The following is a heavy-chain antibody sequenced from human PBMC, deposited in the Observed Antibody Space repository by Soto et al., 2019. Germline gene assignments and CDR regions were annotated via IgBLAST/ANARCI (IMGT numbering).Heavy chain of an antibody. D-gene: IGHD5-12*01. CDR1: GYTFSGYY. J-gene: IGHJ4*02. CDR2: IGPKSGDT. CDR3: GRGRSGEIVIFY. Sequence: QVQLVRSGAEVKESGASVKVSCKASGYTFSGYYIHWVRQAPGQAPEWVGEIGPKSGDTRYAQKFQGRVTMTKDTSITTVYMELRNLSPDDTAVYFCGRGRSGEIVIFYWGQGTLVTVHS. V-gene: IGHV1-2*02.